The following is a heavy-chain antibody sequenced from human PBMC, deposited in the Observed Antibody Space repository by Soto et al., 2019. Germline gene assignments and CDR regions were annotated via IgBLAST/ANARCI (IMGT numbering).Heavy chain of an antibody. CDR2: INPNSGGT. CDR1: GYTFTGYY. J-gene: IGHJ4*02. CDR3: AGDPAKKYYYDSSDGFDY. Sequence: ASVKVSCKASGYTFTGYYMHWVRQAPGQGLEWMGWINPNSGGTNYAQKFQGRVTMTRDTSISTAYMELSRLRSDDTAVYYCAGDPAKKYYYDSSDGFDYWGQGTLVTVSS. D-gene: IGHD3-22*01. V-gene: IGHV1-2*02.